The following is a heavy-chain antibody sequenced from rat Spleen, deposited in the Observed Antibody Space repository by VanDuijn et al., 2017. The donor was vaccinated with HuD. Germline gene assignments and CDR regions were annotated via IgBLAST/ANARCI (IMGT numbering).Heavy chain of an antibody. J-gene: IGHJ3*01. CDR3: TGSYHSSYMGFAY. D-gene: IGHD1-2*01. CDR1: GFTFSDYN. V-gene: IGHV5-7*01. CDR2: ISYDGSST. Sequence: EVQLVESGGGLVQPGRSLKLSCAASGFTFSDYNMAWVRQAPKKGLEWVATISYDGSSTYYADSVKGRFTLSRDKAKGTLYLQMNSLRSEDTATYYCTGSYHSSYMGFAYWGQGTLVTVSS.